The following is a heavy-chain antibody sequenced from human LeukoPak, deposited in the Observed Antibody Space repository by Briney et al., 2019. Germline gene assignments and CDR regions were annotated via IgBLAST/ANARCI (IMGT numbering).Heavy chain of an antibody. CDR1: GFTFSDYY. D-gene: IGHD5-12*01. CDR2: ISSSCSTI. J-gene: IGHJ4*02. Sequence: GGSLRLSCAASGFTFSDYYMSWIRQAPGKGLEWVSYISSSCSTIYYAASVKGRFTISRDNAKNSLYLQMNSLRAEDTAVYYCARDSSGYESDYWGQGTLVTVSS. CDR3: ARDSSGYESDY. V-gene: IGHV3-11*01.